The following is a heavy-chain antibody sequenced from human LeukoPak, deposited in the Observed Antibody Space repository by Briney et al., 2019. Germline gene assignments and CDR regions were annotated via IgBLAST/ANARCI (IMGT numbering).Heavy chain of an antibody. Sequence: GESLRLSCAASGFTFSSYSMNWVRQAPGKGLEWVSSISSSSSYIYYADSVKGRFTISRDNAKNSLYLQMNSLRAEDTAVYYCARASTYYYGSGEDFDYWGQGTLVTVSS. J-gene: IGHJ4*02. CDR1: GFTFSSYS. CDR2: ISSSSSYI. CDR3: ARASTYYYGSGEDFDY. D-gene: IGHD3-10*01. V-gene: IGHV3-21*01.